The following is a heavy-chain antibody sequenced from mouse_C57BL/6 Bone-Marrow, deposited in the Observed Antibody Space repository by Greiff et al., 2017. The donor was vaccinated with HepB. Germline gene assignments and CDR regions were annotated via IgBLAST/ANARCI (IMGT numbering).Heavy chain of an antibody. V-gene: IGHV1-5*01. CDR2: IYPGNSDT. J-gene: IGHJ3*01. CDR1: GYTFTSYW. D-gene: IGHD2-5*01. Sequence: EVKLVESGTVLARPGASVKMSCKTSGYTFTSYWMHWVKQRPGQGLEWIGAIYPGNSDTSYNQKFKGKAKLTAVTSASTAYMELSSLTNEDSAVYYCTRPLAYYSNYSAWFAYWGQGTLVTVSA. CDR3: TRPLAYYSNYSAWFAY.